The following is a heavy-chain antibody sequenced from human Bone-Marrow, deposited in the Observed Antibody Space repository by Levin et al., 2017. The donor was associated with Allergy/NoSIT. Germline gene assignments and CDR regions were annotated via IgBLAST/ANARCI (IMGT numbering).Heavy chain of an antibody. J-gene: IGHJ6*02. V-gene: IGHV3-11*01. CDR3: ARDRRQFLRDGLDV. CDR1: GFSFSDYF. D-gene: IGHD5/OR15-5a*01. Sequence: KSGGSLRLSCAASGFSFSDYFMNWIRQAPGKGLELVSYISTRGVTYYADSVKGRFAISRDNGKNSVYLEMDSLRVEDTAVYYCARDRRQFLRDGLDVWGQGTTVTVSS. CDR2: ISTRGVT.